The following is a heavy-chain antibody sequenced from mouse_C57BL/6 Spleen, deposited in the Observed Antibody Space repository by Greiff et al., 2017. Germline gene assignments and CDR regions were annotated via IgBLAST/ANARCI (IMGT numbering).Heavy chain of an antibody. CDR3: AREGGPWYFDV. V-gene: IGHV1-82*01. J-gene: IGHJ1*03. D-gene: IGHD1-1*02. CDR2: IYPGDGDT. Sequence: QVQLQQSGPELVKPGASVKISCKASGYAFSSSWMNWVKQRPGKGLEWIGRIYPGDGDTNYNGKFKGKATLTADKSSSTAYMQLSSLTSEDSAVYFCAREGGPWYFDVWGTGTTVTVSS. CDR1: GYAFSSSW.